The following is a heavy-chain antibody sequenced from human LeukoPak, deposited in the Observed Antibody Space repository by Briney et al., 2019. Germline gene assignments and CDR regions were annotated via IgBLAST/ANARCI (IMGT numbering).Heavy chain of an antibody. CDR3: ARLCGGSCYSGGDY. V-gene: IGHV3-30*01. J-gene: IGHJ4*02. CDR2: ISYDGSNK. CDR1: GFTFSSYA. D-gene: IGHD2-15*01. Sequence: AGGSLRLSCAASGFTFSSYAMHWVRQAPGKGLEWVAVISYDGSNKYYADSVKGRFTISRDNSKNTLYLQMNSLRAEDTAVYYCARLCGGSCYSGGDYWGQGTLVTVSS.